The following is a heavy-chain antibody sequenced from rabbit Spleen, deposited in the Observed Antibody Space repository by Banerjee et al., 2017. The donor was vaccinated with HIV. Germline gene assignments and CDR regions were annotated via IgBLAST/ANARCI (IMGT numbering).Heavy chain of an antibody. J-gene: IGHJ4*01. V-gene: IGHV1S40*01. Sequence: QSLEESGGGLVKPGASLTLTCKASGFDFNSGYDMCWVRQAPGKGLEWIACIYAGSSDYIYSATWAKGRFTISKASSTTVTLQLSSLTAADTATYFCGRGSATMTMVITGYYLSLWGPGTLVTVS. D-gene: IGHD2-1*01. CDR1: GFDFNSGYD. CDR2: IYAGSSDYI. CDR3: GRGSATMTMVITGYYLSL.